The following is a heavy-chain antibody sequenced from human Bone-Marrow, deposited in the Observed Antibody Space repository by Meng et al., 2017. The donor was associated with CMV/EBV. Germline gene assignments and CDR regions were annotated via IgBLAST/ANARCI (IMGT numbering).Heavy chain of an antibody. J-gene: IGHJ4*02. CDR3: ASSGFFRYFDWFADY. Sequence: GESLKISCAASGFTFSSSGMHWVRQATGKGLEWVAFIRYDASDRYHADSVKGRFTISRDNSKNTLYLQMNSLRAEDTAVYYCASSGFFRYFDWFADYWGQGTLVTVSS. CDR2: IRYDASDR. V-gene: IGHV3-30*02. D-gene: IGHD3-9*01. CDR1: GFTFSSSG.